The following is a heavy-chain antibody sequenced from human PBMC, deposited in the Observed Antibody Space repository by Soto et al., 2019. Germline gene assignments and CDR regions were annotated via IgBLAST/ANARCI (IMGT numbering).Heavy chain of an antibody. CDR3: ARDDRLDIVVVPANYYYYYYGMDV. CDR2: ISGSGGST. Sequence: GGSLRLSCAASGFTFSSYAMSWVRQAPGKGLEWVSAISGSGGSTYYADSVKGRFTISRDNSKNTLYLQMNSLRAEDTAVYYCARDDRLDIVVVPANYYYYYYGMDVWGQGTTVTVSS. V-gene: IGHV3-23*01. D-gene: IGHD2-2*03. J-gene: IGHJ6*02. CDR1: GFTFSSYA.